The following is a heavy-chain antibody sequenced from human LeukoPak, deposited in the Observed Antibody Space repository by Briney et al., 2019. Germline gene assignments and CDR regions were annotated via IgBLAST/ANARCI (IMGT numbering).Heavy chain of an antibody. D-gene: IGHD3-3*01. J-gene: IGHJ4*02. V-gene: IGHV3-21*01. CDR3: ARGRYYDFWSGYTFDY. CDR1: GFTFSSYS. CDR2: ISSSSSYI. Sequence: GGSLRLSCAASGFTFSSYSMNWVRQAPGKGLEWVSSISSSSSYIYYADSVKGRFTISRDNAKNSLYLQMNSLRAEDTAVYYCARGRYYDFWSGYTFDYWGQGTLVTVFS.